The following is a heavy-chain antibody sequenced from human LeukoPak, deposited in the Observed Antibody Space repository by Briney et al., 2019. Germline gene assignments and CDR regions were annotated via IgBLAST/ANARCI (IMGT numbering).Heavy chain of an antibody. CDR1: GYTFSSYA. J-gene: IGHJ4*02. Sequence: GGSLRLSCAASGYTFSSYAMSWVRQAPGKGLEWVSAISGSGGSTYYADSVKGRFTISRDNSKNTLYLQMNSLRAEDTAVYYRAKPPSSWLYSFDYWGQGTLVTVSS. D-gene: IGHD6-13*01. CDR3: AKPPSSWLYSFDY. V-gene: IGHV3-23*01. CDR2: ISGSGGST.